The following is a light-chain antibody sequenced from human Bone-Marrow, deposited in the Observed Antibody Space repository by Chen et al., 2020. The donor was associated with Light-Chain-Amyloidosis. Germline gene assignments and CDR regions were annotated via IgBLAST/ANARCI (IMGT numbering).Light chain of an antibody. J-gene: IGLJ3*02. CDR2: EVN. Sequence: QSALTQPASGSGSPGQSITISCTGTSSDIGGYDLISWYQRHPGKAPKLIIYEVNQRPSGVSYRFSGSKSGNTASLTISGLQAEDEADYFCCSYAITVNFFWVFGGGTKVTVL. CDR3: CSYAITVNFFWV. V-gene: IGLV2-23*02. CDR1: SSDIGGYDL.